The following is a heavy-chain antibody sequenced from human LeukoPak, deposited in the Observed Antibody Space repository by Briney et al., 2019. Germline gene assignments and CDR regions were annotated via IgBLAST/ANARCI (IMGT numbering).Heavy chain of an antibody. CDR3: AREENDYYYGSGSLFYFDY. J-gene: IGHJ4*02. V-gene: IGHV3-21*01. Sequence: GGSLRLSCAASGFTFSSYSMNWVRQAPGKGLEWVSSISSSSSYIYYADSVKGRFTISRDNAKNSLYLQMNSLRAEDTAVYYCAREENDYYYGSGSLFYFDYWGQGTLVTVSS. CDR1: GFTFSSYS. D-gene: IGHD3-10*01. CDR2: ISSSSSYI.